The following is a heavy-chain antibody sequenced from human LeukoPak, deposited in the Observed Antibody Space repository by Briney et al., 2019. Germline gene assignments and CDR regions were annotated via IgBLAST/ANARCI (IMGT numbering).Heavy chain of an antibody. J-gene: IGHJ4*02. CDR2: ISWSSGSI. CDR1: GFTFDDYA. V-gene: IGHV3-9*01. Sequence: GGSLRLSCAASGFTFDDYAMHWVRQAPGKGLEWVSGISWSSGSIGYADSVKGRFTISRDNAKNSLYLQMNSLRDEDTAVYYCARGGSSGYYLDYWGQGTLVTVSS. CDR3: ARGGSSGYYLDY. D-gene: IGHD3-22*01.